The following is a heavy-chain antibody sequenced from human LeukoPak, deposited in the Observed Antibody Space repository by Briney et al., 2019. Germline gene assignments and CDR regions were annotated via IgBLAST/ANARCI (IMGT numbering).Heavy chain of an antibody. CDR1: GGSFSGYY. CDR3: ARTRSKTITMVLDY. V-gene: IGHV4-34*01. J-gene: IGHJ4*02. D-gene: IGHD3-10*01. Sequence: SETLSLTCAVYGGSFSGYYWSWIRQPPGKGLEWIGEISHSGSTNYNPSLKSRVTISVDTSKNQFSLKLSSVTAADTAVYYCARTRSKTITMVLDYWGQGTLVTVSS. CDR2: ISHSGST.